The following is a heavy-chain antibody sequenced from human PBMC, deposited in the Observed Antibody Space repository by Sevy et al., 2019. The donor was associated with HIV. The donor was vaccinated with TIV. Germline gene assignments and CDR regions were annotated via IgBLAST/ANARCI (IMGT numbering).Heavy chain of an antibody. V-gene: IGHV3-15*07. D-gene: IGHD6-6*01. J-gene: IGHJ6*02. CDR1: GFTFSNAW. Sequence: GGSLRLSCAASGFTFSNAWMNWVRQAPGKGLEWVGRIKSENDGGTKDDAAPVKGRFTISRDDSKNTLYLQMNSLKTEDTAVYYCTTTSPFTVQCRAVVAARRYYYYGMDVWGQGTTVTVSS. CDR2: IKSENDGGTK. CDR3: TTTSPFTVQCRAVVAARRYYYYGMDV.